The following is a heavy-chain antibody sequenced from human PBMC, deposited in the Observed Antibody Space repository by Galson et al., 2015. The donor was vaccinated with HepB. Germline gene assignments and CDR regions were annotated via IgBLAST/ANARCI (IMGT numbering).Heavy chain of an antibody. CDR3: VRDRLHSFDC. V-gene: IGHV1-18*04. Sequence: SVKVSCKASGYTFTSNGISWVRQAPGQGLEWMGWISTRSGNTNYAQRLQGRVTMTTDTSTSTAYMELRRLRSDDTAIYYCVRDRLHSFDCWGQGTLVTVSS. CDR2: ISTRSGNT. J-gene: IGHJ4*02. CDR1: GYTFTSNG.